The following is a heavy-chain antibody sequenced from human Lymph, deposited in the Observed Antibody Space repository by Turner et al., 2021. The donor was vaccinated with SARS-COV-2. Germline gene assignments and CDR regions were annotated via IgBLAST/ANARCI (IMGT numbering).Heavy chain of an antibody. CDR3: AKQTVNNWVDP. CDR2: IFYRGST. J-gene: IGHJ5*02. D-gene: IGHD2-21*02. Sequence: QVQLQESGPRLVKPLETLSIPCPVSGGSMNNHYRSWLRQPRGKRLEWIGFIFYRGSTNYNPSLKSRFTISADTSENQFSLKLTAVTAADTAIYYCAKQTVNNWVDPWGQGTLVTVSS. CDR1: GGSMNNHY. V-gene: IGHV4-59*11.